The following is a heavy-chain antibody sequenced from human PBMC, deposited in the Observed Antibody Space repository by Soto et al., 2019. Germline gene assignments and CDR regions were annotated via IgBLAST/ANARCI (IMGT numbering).Heavy chain of an antibody. CDR2: VYPGDSDT. Sequence: GESLKISCKGSGYSFTSYWIGWVRQMPGKGLEWMGIVYPGDSDTRYSPSFQGQVTMSADKSISTAYLQWNSLKASDTAMYYCARHLSRDYGYYFDNWGPGTLVTVSS. CDR1: GYSFTSYW. D-gene: IGHD4-17*01. V-gene: IGHV5-51*01. CDR3: ARHLSRDYGYYFDN. J-gene: IGHJ4*02.